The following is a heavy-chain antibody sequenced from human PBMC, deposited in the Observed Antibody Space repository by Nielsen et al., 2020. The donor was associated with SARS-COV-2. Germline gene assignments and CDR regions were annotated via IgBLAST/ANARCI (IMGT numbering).Heavy chain of an antibody. D-gene: IGHD3-22*01. Sequence: SETLSLTCTVSGGSISSGGYYWSWIRQHPGKGLEWIGYIYYSGSTYYNPSLKSRVTISVDTSKNQCSLKLGSVTAADTAVYYCARAPITMIVVVNAFDNWGQGTMVTVSS. CDR1: GGSISSGGYY. V-gene: IGHV4-31*03. CDR3: ARAPITMIVVVNAFDN. CDR2: IYYSGST. J-gene: IGHJ3*02.